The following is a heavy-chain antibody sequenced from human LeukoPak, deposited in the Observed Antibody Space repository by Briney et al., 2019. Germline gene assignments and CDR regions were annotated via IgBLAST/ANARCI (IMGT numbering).Heavy chain of an antibody. Sequence: PGGTLRLSCSASGFTFSSYAMSWLRQAPGKGLEWVSAISGSGGSTYYADSVKGRFTISRDNSKNTLYLQMNSLRAEDTAVYYCAKAFSYSSSSNFDYWGQGTLVTVSS. CDR3: AKAFSYSSSSNFDY. CDR2: ISGSGGST. CDR1: GFTFSSYA. V-gene: IGHV3-23*01. D-gene: IGHD6-6*01. J-gene: IGHJ4*02.